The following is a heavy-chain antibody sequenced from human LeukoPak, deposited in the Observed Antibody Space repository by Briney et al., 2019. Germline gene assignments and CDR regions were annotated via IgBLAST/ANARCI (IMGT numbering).Heavy chain of an antibody. D-gene: IGHD2-15*01. CDR3: ARDVGGALDY. CDR2: IKQDGCDK. CDR1: GFTFSGYW. Sequence: GGSLRLSCAASGFTFSGYWMAWVRQAPGKGLEWVANIKQDGCDKNYVDLVKARFTIARDNAKNSLYLQMNSLRAEDTAVYYCARDVGGALDYWGQGTLVSVSS. V-gene: IGHV3-7*04. J-gene: IGHJ4*02.